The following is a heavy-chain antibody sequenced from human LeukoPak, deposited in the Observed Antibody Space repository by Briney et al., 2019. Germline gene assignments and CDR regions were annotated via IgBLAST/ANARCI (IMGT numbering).Heavy chain of an antibody. CDR1: GFTFSSYA. Sequence: PGGSLRLSCAASGFTFSSYAMTWVRQAPGKGLEWVSAIVGTGSYTYFADSVKGRFAISRDNSKDTLYLQMNSLRAEDTAKYYCARGSSGWYFDYWGQGTLVTVSS. J-gene: IGHJ4*02. V-gene: IGHV3-23*01. CDR3: ARGSSGWYFDY. CDR2: IVGTGSYT. D-gene: IGHD6-19*01.